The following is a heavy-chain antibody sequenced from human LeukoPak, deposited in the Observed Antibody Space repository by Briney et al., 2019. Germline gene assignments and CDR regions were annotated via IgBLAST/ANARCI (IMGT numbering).Heavy chain of an antibody. CDR2: IYYSGST. Sequence: SETLSLTCTVSGGSISSYYWSWIRQPPGKGLEWIGYIYYSGSTNYNPSLKSRVNISVDTSKNQFSLKLSSVTAADTAVYYCARVGGYSYGGFDYWGQGTLVTVSS. V-gene: IGHV4-59*01. CDR3: ARVGGYSYGGFDY. D-gene: IGHD5-18*01. J-gene: IGHJ4*02. CDR1: GGSISSYY.